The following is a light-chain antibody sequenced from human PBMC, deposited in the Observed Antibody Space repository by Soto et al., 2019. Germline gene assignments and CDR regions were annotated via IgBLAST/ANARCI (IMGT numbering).Light chain of an antibody. V-gene: IGLV2-14*03. CDR3: VSYSDPGTYV. CDR2: DFT. J-gene: IGLJ1*01. Sequence: QSVPAQPSPVSGSPRQSLTLSYTGPTGVFNDFDSVSWYQHRPGEAPELKILDFTYRPSGVSERFSGSRSGSAASLTISGLQAEDEADYYCVSYSDPGTYVFGPGTKVTVL. CDR1: TGVFNDFDS.